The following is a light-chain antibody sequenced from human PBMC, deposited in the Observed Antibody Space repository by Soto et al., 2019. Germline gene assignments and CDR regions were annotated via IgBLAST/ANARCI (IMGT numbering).Light chain of an antibody. Sequence: VMTQSPTTLSVSPGERATLSCRASHGVGNNLAWYQQIPDQAPRLLIYGASTRATGVPARFSGSGSATQFTLTISSLQSEDFGFYYCQQYHQWPVAFGGGTKVEIK. CDR3: QQYHQWPVA. V-gene: IGKV3-15*01. J-gene: IGKJ4*01. CDR2: GAS. CDR1: HGVGNN.